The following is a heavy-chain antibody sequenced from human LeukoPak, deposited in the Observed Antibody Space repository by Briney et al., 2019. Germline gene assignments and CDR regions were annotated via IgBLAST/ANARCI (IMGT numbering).Heavy chain of an antibody. CDR2: IYYSGST. CDR3: ATDITMVRGVITFFDY. Sequence: SETLSLTCTVSGGSITSSSYYWGWIRQPPGTGLEWIGSIYYSGSTYYNPSLKSRVTISVDTSKNQFSLKLSSVTAADTAVYYCATDITMVRGVITFFDYWGQGTLVTVSS. D-gene: IGHD3-10*01. V-gene: IGHV4-39*01. CDR1: GGSITSSSYY. J-gene: IGHJ4*02.